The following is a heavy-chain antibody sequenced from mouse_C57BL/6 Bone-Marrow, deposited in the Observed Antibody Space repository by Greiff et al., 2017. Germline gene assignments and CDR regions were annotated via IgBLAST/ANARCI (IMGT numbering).Heavy chain of an antibody. CDR2: IDPSDSYT. CDR1: GYTFTSYW. CDR3: ARNDYDSYWYFDV. D-gene: IGHD2-4*01. Sequence: QQSCKASGYTFTSYWMHWVKQRPGQGLEWIGEIDPSDSYTNYNQKFKGKSTLTVDKSSSTAYMQLSSLTSEDSAVYYCARNDYDSYWYFDVWGTGTTVTVSS. V-gene: IGHV1-69*01. J-gene: IGHJ1*03.